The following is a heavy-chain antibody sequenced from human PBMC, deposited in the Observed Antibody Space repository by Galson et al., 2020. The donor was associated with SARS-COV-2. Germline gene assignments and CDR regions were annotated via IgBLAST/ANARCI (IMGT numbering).Heavy chain of an antibody. Sequence: SQTLSLTCSVSNGSISSDYWAWIRQTPGKGLEWIGFFHSDGSTNYNPSLKSRVTISVDTSKNRFSLKLSSLTAADTAVYFCARYTTSSVSFDYWGQGTLVTISS. J-gene: IGHJ4*02. CDR2: FHSDGST. CDR1: NGSISSDY. CDR3: ARYTTSSVSFDY. V-gene: IGHV4-4*08. D-gene: IGHD6-6*01.